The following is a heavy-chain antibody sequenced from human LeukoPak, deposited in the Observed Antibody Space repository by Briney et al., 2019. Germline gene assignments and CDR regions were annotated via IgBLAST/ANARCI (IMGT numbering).Heavy chain of an antibody. CDR3: ARKYSSSSAMGY. CDR1: GYTFTGYY. Sequence: GASVKVSCKASGYTFTGYYMHWVRQAPGQGLEWMGWINPNSGGTNYAQKFQGRVTMTRDTSISTAYMELGRLRSDDTAVYYCARKYSSSSAMGYWGQGTLVTVSS. J-gene: IGHJ4*02. D-gene: IGHD6-6*01. CDR2: INPNSGGT. V-gene: IGHV1-2*02.